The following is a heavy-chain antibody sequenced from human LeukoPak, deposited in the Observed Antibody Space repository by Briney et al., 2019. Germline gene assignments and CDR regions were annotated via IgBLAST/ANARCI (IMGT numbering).Heavy chain of an antibody. D-gene: IGHD6-13*01. CDR2: IYTSGST. J-gene: IGHJ4*02. CDR1: GGSISSYY. V-gene: IGHV4-4*07. Sequence: SETLSLTCTVSGGSISSYYWSWIRQPAGKGLEWIGRIYTSGSTNYNPSLKSRVTISVDTSKNQFSLKLSSVTAADTAVYYCARYIAAAGAFDYWGQGTLVTVSS. CDR3: ARYIAAAGAFDY.